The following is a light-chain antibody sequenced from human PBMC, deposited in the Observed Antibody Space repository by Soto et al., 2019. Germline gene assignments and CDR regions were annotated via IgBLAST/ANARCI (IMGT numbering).Light chain of an antibody. CDR3: VLYMGSGISV. J-gene: IGLJ2*01. CDR1: SGSVSTNYY. CDR2: STN. V-gene: IGLV8-61*01. Sequence: QTVVTQEPSFSVSPGGTVTLTCGLSSGSVSTNYYPSWYQQTPGQAPRTLIYSTNTRSSGVPDRFSGSILGNKAALTIAGAQADDVSDYYCVLYMGSGISVFGGGTKVTVL.